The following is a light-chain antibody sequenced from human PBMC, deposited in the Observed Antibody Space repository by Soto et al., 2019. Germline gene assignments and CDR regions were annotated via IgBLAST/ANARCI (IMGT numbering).Light chain of an antibody. CDR1: SNNVGKYNF. V-gene: IGLV2-11*01. Sequence: QSALTQPRSVSGSPGQSVTLSCSGTSNNVGKYNFVSWYQQHPGKAPKLMIYDVTKRPSGVPDRFSASKSGNTASLTISGLQAEDEADYYCSSYAGRYSVVFGGGTQLTVL. CDR3: SSYAGRYSVV. CDR2: DVT. J-gene: IGLJ2*01.